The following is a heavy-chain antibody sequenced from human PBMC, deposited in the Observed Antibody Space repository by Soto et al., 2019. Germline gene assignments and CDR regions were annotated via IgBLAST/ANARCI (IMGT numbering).Heavy chain of an antibody. J-gene: IGHJ6*03. Sequence: EVQLLESGGGLVQPGGSLRLSCAASGFTFSSYAMSWVRQAPGKGLEWVSAISGSGGSTYYADSVKGRFTISRDNSKNTLYLQMNSLRAEDTAVYYCAKGLYCSGGSCYFYYYYYYMDVWGKGTTVTVSS. CDR1: GFTFSSYA. CDR3: AKGLYCSGGSCYFYYYYYYMDV. V-gene: IGHV3-23*01. CDR2: ISGSGGST. D-gene: IGHD2-15*01.